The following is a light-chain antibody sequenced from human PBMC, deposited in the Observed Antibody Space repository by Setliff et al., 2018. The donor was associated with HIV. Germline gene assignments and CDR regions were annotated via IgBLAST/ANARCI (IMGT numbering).Light chain of an antibody. CDR3: CSYAGSYTYV. J-gene: IGLJ1*01. CDR1: SSDVGVYNY. CDR2: DVS. Sequence: QSALTQPASVSGSPGQSITISCTGTSSDVGVYNYVSWYQQHPGKAPKLMIYDVSKRPSGVPDRFSGSKSGNTASLTISGLQPEDEADYYCCSYAGSYTYVFATGTKVTVL. V-gene: IGLV2-11*01.